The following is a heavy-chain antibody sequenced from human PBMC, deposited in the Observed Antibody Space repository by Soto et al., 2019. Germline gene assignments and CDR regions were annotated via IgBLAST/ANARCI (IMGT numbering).Heavy chain of an antibody. Sequence: PGGSLRLSCTASGFTFGDYAMSWFRQAPGKGLEWVGFIRSKAYGGTTEYAASVKGRFTISRDDSKSIAYLQMNSLKTEDTAVYYCTSGHCISTSCYAGVVYGMDVWGQGTTVTVSS. D-gene: IGHD2-2*01. V-gene: IGHV3-49*03. CDR1: GFTFGDYA. J-gene: IGHJ6*02. CDR2: IRSKAYGGTT. CDR3: TSGHCISTSCYAGVVYGMDV.